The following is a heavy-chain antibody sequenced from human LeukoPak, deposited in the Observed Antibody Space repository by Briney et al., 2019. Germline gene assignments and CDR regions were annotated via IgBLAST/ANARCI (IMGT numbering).Heavy chain of an antibody. CDR1: GFTFSSYA. Sequence: GGSLRLSCAASGFTFSSYAMHWVRHAPGKGLEYVSSISSNGGSTYYANSVKGRFTISRDNSKNTLYLQMGSLRAEDMAVYYCARDGVGRGYAFDIWGQGTMVTVSS. CDR2: ISSNGGST. J-gene: IGHJ3*02. CDR3: ARDGVGRGYAFDI. D-gene: IGHD2-15*01. V-gene: IGHV3-64*01.